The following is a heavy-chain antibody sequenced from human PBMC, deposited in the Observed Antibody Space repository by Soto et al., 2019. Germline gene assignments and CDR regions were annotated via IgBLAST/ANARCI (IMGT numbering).Heavy chain of an antibody. CDR1: GGTFSSYT. V-gene: IGHV1-69*02. J-gene: IGHJ4*02. CDR3: ARGYGDSHDY. D-gene: IGHD4-17*01. CDR2: IIPMFGIA. Sequence: QVQLVQSGAEVKKPGSSVKVSCKASGGTFSSYTISWVRQAPGQGLEWLGRIIPMFGIANYAKKFQGRVTITADKSTSTAYMELSSLRSEDTAVYYCARGYGDSHDYWGQGTLVTVSS.